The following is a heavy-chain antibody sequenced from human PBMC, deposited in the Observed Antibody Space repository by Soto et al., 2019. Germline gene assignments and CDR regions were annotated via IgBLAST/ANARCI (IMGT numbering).Heavy chain of an antibody. CDR3: ARLRDYYDSSGYYYFDY. Sequence: PSETLSLTCTVSGGSISSSSYYWCWIRHPPGKGLEWIGSIYYSGSTYYNPSLKSRVTISVDTSKNQFSLKLSSVTAADTAVYYCARLRDYYDSSGYYYFDYWGQGTLVTVSS. J-gene: IGHJ4*02. CDR1: GGSISSSSYY. D-gene: IGHD3-22*01. CDR2: IYYSGST. V-gene: IGHV4-39*01.